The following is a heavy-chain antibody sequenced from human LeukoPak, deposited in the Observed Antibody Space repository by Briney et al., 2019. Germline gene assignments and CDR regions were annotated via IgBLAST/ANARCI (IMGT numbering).Heavy chain of an antibody. Sequence: GASLQISCEGAGSSFASYWIGWLRQMPGKRLEWMGIIYPYDTDTKYSPTFQGQVTISADKSIRTAYLPCSILKGSDTAMYYCATSIAARRRYYYYMDVWGKGTTVTVSS. V-gene: IGHV5-51*01. J-gene: IGHJ6*03. D-gene: IGHD6-6*01. CDR3: ATSIAARRRYYYYMDV. CDR1: GSSFASYW. CDR2: IYPYDTDT.